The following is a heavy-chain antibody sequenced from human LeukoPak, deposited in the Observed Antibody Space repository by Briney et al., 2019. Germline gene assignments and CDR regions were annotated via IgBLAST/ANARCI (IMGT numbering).Heavy chain of an antibody. Sequence: PGGSQRLSCAASGFTFNSYAMSWVRQAPGKGLEWVSAISGSGDRTFYADSVKGRLTISRDTSKNTLFLQMNSLRAEDTAVYYCAKEYYYDGSGYYSGWDYWGQGTLVTVSS. V-gene: IGHV3-23*01. CDR3: AKEYYYDGSGYYSGWDY. CDR2: ISGSGDRT. D-gene: IGHD3-22*01. CDR1: GFTFNSYA. J-gene: IGHJ4*02.